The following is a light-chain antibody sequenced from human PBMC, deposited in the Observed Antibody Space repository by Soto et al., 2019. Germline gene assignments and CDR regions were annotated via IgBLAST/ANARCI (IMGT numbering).Light chain of an antibody. CDR2: EGS. CDR3: CSYAGSSTSVV. J-gene: IGLJ2*01. Sequence: QSALTQPASVSGSPGQSITISCTGTSSDVGSYNLVSWYQQHPGKAPKLMIYEGSKRPSGVSNRFSGSKSGNTASLTISGLQAEDEADYYCCSYAGSSTSVVFGGGTQLTDL. V-gene: IGLV2-23*01. CDR1: SSDVGSYNL.